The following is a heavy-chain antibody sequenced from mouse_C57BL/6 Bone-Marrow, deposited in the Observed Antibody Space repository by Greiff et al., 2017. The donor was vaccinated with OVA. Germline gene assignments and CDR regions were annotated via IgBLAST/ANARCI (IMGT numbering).Heavy chain of an antibody. D-gene: IGHD2-4*01. CDR2: IYPRSGNT. CDR1: GYTFTSYG. V-gene: IGHV1-81*01. CDR3: ARSLYYDYSSWFAY. Sequence: VQLQQSGAELARPGASVKLSCKASGYTFTSYGISWVKQRTGQGLEWIGEIYPRSGNTYYNEKFKGKATLTADKSSSTAYMELRSLTSEDSAVYFCARSLYYDYSSWFAYWGQGTLVTVSA. J-gene: IGHJ3*01.